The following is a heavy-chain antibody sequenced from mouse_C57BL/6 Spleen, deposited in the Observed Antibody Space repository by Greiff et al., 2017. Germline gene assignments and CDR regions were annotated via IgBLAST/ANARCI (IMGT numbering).Heavy chain of an antibody. Sequence: VQLQQPGAELVKPGASVKLSCKASGYTFTSYWMQWVKQRPGQGLEWIGELDPSDSFTNYNQQFKGKATLTVDTSSSTAYMRLSSLTSEDSAVYYGARGGCMDYWGQGTSVTVSS. J-gene: IGHJ4*01. CDR1: GYTFTSYW. CDR3: ARGGCMDY. V-gene: IGHV1-50*01. CDR2: LDPSDSFT.